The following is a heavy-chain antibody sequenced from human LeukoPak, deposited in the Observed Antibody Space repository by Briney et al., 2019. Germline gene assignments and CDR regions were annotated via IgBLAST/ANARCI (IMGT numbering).Heavy chain of an antibody. V-gene: IGHV3-48*03. CDR3: ARDREVVVAARLFDY. J-gene: IGHJ4*02. CDR2: ISNSGSTI. Sequence: PGGSLRLSCAASGFTFSSYEMNWVRQAPGKGLEWVSYISNSGSTIYYADSVKGRFTISRDNAKNSLYLQMNSLRAEDTAVYYCARDREVVVAARLFDYWGQGTLVTVSS. D-gene: IGHD2-15*01. CDR1: GFTFSSYE.